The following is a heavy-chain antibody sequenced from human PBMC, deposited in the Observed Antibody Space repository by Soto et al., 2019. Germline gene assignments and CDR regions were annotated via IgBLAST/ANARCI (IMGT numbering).Heavy chain of an antibody. V-gene: IGHV4-34*01. Sequence: SETLSLTCAVYGGSFSGYYWSWIRQPPGKGLEWIGEINHSGSTNYNPSLKSRVTISVDTSKNQFSLKLSSVTAADTAVYYCARSGYSYGYNDYWGQGTLVTVS. CDR3: ARSGYSYGYNDY. D-gene: IGHD5-18*01. CDR2: INHSGST. J-gene: IGHJ4*02. CDR1: GGSFSGYY.